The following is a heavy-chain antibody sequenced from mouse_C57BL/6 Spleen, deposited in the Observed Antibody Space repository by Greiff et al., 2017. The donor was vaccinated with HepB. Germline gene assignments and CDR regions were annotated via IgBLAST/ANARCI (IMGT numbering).Heavy chain of an antibody. CDR2: IDPENGDT. CDR1: GFNIKDDY. V-gene: IGHV14-4*01. Sequence: EVQLQQSGAELVRPGASVKLSCTASGFNIKDDYMHWVKQRPEQGLEWIGWIDPENGDTEYASKFQGKATITADTSSNTANLQLSSLTSEDTAVYYCTRGAQATCPFAYWGQGTLVTVSA. J-gene: IGHJ3*01. CDR3: TRGAQATCPFAY. D-gene: IGHD3-2*02.